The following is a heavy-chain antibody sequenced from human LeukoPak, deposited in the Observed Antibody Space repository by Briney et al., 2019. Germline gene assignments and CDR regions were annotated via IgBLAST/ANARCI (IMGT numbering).Heavy chain of an antibody. Sequence: GGSLRLSCTASGLSFSSYNMNWVRQAPGKGLEWVANIKQDGSEKYYVDSVKGRFTISRDNAKNSLYLQMNSLRAEDTAVYYCASRYYDTSPREADYWGQGTLVAVSS. CDR2: IKQDGSEK. V-gene: IGHV3-7*01. CDR1: GLSFSSYN. D-gene: IGHD3-22*01. J-gene: IGHJ4*02. CDR3: ASRYYDTSPREADY.